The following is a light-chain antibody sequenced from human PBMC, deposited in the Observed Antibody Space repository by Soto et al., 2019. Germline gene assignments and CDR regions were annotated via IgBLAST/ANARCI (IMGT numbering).Light chain of an antibody. CDR1: QSVSSN. Sequence: EIVMTQSPATLSVSPGERATLSCRASQSVSSNLAWYQQKPGQAPRLLIYGASTRATGIPATFSGSGSGTEFTLTICSLQSEDFSVYYCQQYNNWPPGTFGQGTKLEIK. J-gene: IGKJ2*01. CDR2: GAS. CDR3: QQYNNWPPGT. V-gene: IGKV3-15*01.